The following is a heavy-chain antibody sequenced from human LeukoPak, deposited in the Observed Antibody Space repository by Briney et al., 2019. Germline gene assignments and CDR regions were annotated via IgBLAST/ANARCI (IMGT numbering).Heavy chain of an antibody. CDR3: ARAVPGSMDV. V-gene: IGHV4-59*01. Sequence: PSETLSLTCTVSGGSISSYYWSWIRQPPGKGLEWIGYIYYSGSINYNPSLKSRVTISVDTSKNQFSLKLSSVTAADTAVYYCARAVPGSMDVWGKGTTVTVSP. J-gene: IGHJ6*04. CDR2: IYYSGSI. D-gene: IGHD7-27*01. CDR1: GGSISSYY.